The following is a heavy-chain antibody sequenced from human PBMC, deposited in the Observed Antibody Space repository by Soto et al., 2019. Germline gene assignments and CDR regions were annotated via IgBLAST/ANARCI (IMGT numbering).Heavy chain of an antibody. CDR1: GFTFSSYG. CDR3: AKDNGSGCDWLRVGDASDI. D-gene: IGHD5-12*01. J-gene: IGHJ3*02. Sequence: QVQLVESGGGVVQPGRSLRLSCAASGFTFSSYGTHWVRQAPGKGLEWVAVISYDGSNKYYADSVKGRLTISRDNSKNTLYRQMNSLRGENTAVYYCAKDNGSGCDWLRVGDASDIWGRGTMVTVSS. V-gene: IGHV3-30*18. CDR2: ISYDGSNK.